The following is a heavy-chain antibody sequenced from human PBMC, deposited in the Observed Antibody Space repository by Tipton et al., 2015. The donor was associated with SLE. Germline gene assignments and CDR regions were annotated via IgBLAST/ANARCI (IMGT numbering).Heavy chain of an antibody. V-gene: IGHV3-7*01. CDR3: VRHVDY. Sequence: SLRLSCAASGFTFSSYSMSWVRQAPGKEPEWVTTIKPDGSGEDYVDSVKGRFTISRDNAKNSLFLQMSGLRVEDTAVYYCVRHVDYWGQGTLVTVSS. CDR1: GFTFSSYS. CDR2: IKPDGSGE. J-gene: IGHJ4*02.